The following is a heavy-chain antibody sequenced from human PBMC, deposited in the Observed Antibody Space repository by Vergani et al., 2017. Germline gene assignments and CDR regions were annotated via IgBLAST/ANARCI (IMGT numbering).Heavy chain of an antibody. D-gene: IGHD3-22*01. CDR2: IYYSGST. J-gene: IGHJ4*02. CDR3: ARDMYYYDSSGYYYGSAFEY. V-gene: IGHV4-59*11. CDR1: GGSISSHY. Sequence: QVQLQESGPGLVKPSETLSLTCTVSGGSISSHYWSWIRQPPGKGLEWIGYIYYSGSTNYNPSLKSRVTISVDTSKNQFSLKLSSVTAADTAVYYCARDMYYYDSSGYYYGSAFEYWGQGTLVTVSS.